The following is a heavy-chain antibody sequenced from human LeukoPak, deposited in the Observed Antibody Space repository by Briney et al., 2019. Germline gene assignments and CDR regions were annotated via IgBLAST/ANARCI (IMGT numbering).Heavy chain of an antibody. CDR3: ATYGSGSYIY. CDR1: GLTFSSYA. J-gene: IGHJ4*02. D-gene: IGHD3-10*01. V-gene: IGHV3-30*04. Sequence: GRSLRLSCAASGLTFSSYAMHWVRQAPGKGLEWVAVISYDGSNKYYADSVKGRFTISRDNSKNTLYLQMNSLRAEDTAVYYCATYGSGSYIYWGQGTLVTVSS. CDR2: ISYDGSNK.